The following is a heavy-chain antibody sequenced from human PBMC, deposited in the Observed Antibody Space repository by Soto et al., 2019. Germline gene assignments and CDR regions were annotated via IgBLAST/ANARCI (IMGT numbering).Heavy chain of an antibody. Sequence: NPSETLSLTCTVYGGSISSYYWSWIRQPAGKGLEWIGRISTTETTNYNPSLKSRVSMSLDTSKSQVSLKLSSVTAADAAVYYCAGDIAAAGRRYYGMDVWGQGTTVTVSS. V-gene: IGHV4-4*07. D-gene: IGHD6-13*01. CDR2: ISTTETT. J-gene: IGHJ6*02. CDR1: GGSISSYY. CDR3: AGDIAAAGRRYYGMDV.